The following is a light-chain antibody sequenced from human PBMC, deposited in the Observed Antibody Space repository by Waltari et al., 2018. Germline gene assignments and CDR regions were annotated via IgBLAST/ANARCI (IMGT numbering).Light chain of an antibody. CDR2: WAS. J-gene: IGKJ1*01. V-gene: IGKV4-1*01. CDR1: QSVLYSSNNRDY. CDR3: HQYYSNRMWT. Sequence: DIVMTQSPDSLAVSLGERATINCKSSQSVLYSSNNRDYLAWYQQKPGQPPKMLIYWASTRESGVPDRFSGSGSGTDFTLTISSLQAEDVAVYYCHQYYSNRMWTFGQGTKVEIK.